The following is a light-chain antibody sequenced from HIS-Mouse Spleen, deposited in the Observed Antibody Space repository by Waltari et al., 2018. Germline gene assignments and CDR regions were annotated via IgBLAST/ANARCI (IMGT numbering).Light chain of an antibody. CDR1: SSDVGGYNY. CDR3: SSYTSSSTPVV. Sequence: QSALTQPASVSGSPGQSITIPCPGTSSDVGGYNYVPWSQQHPDKAPKLIIYEVSNRPSGVSNRFSGSKSGNTASLTISGLQAEDEADYYCSSYTSSSTPVVFGGGTKLTVL. CDR2: EVS. V-gene: IGLV2-14*01. J-gene: IGLJ2*01.